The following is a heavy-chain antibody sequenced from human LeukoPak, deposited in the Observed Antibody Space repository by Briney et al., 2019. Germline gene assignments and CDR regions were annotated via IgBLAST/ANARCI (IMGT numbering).Heavy chain of an antibody. V-gene: IGHV3-23*01. CDR2: IGATGGST. Sequence: GGSLRLSCAASGFTFSDYYMSWIRQAPGEGLEWVSGIGATGGSTYYADSVKGRFTISRDNSKNTLYLQMNSLRAEDTAVYYCAKRGHNGSYYAAFDIWGQGTMVTVSS. CDR1: GFTFSDYY. CDR3: AKRGHNGSYYAAFDI. D-gene: IGHD1-26*01. J-gene: IGHJ3*02.